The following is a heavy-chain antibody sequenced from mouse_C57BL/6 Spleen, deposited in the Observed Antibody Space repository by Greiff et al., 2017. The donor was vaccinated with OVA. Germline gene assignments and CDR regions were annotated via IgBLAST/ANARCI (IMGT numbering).Heavy chain of an antibody. Sequence: VQLQESGAELARPGASVKLSCKASGYTFTSYGISWVKQRTGQGLEWIGEIYPRSGNTYYNEKFKGKATLTADKSSSTAYMELRSLTSEDSAVYFCARWEDYEFADWGQGTLVTVSA. D-gene: IGHD2-4*01. CDR1: GYTFTSYG. V-gene: IGHV1-81*01. CDR2: IYPRSGNT. CDR3: ARWEDYEFAD. J-gene: IGHJ3*01.